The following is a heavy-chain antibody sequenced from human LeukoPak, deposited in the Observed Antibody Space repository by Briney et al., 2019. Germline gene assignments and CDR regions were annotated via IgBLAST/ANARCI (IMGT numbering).Heavy chain of an antibody. V-gene: IGHV3-23*01. Sequence: GGSLILSCAASGFTFSSYAMSWVRQAPGKGLEWVSAISGSGGSTYYADSVKGRFTISRDNSKNTLYLQMNSLRAEDTAVYYCAKGPDFDWLLYYFDYWGQGTLVTVSS. CDR1: GFTFSSYA. D-gene: IGHD3-9*01. CDR3: AKGPDFDWLLYYFDY. J-gene: IGHJ4*02. CDR2: ISGSGGST.